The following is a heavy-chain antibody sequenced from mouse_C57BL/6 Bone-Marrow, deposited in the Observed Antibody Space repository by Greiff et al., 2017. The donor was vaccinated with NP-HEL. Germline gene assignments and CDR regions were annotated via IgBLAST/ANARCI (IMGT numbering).Heavy chain of an antibody. CDR3: ARHGGGYYPFAY. Sequence: DVMLVESGGDLVKPGGSLKLSCAASGFTFSSYGMSWVRQTPDKRLEWVATISSGGSYTYYPDSVKGRFTISRDNAKNTLYLQMSSLKSEDTAMYYCARHGGGYYPFAYWGQGTLVTVSA. D-gene: IGHD2-3*01. CDR1: GFTFSSYG. CDR2: ISSGGSYT. V-gene: IGHV5-6*02. J-gene: IGHJ3*01.